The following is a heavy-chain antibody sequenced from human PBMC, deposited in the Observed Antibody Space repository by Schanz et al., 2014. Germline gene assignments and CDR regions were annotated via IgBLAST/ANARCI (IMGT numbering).Heavy chain of an antibody. Sequence: QVQLQESGPGLVKPSQTLSLTCTVSGGSIRSGTYYWSWIRHPAGKALEWVGRVFPNGITNYNPALKSRVPISLHTSNNQFSLTLTSLTAADTAVYYCARDTTWRLDLWGRGTLVTVSS. CDR2: VFPNGIT. CDR3: ARDTTWRLDL. D-gene: IGHD1-1*01. J-gene: IGHJ2*01. CDR1: GGSIRSGTYY. V-gene: IGHV4-61*02.